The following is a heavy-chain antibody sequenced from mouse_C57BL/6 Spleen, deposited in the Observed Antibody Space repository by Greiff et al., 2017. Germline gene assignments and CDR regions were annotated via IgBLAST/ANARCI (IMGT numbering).Heavy chain of an antibody. CDR2: IDPETGGT. CDR3: SRVSSYVNFDC. J-gene: IGHJ2*01. Sequence: VQLQQSGAELVRPGASVTLSCKASGYTFTDYEMHWVKQTPVHGLEWIGAIDPETGGTAYNQKFKGKAIMTADKSSSPAYMELRSLTSEDSAVYYSSRVSSYVNFDCWGQGATLTVSS. V-gene: IGHV1-15*01. CDR1: GYTFTDYE. D-gene: IGHD1-1*01.